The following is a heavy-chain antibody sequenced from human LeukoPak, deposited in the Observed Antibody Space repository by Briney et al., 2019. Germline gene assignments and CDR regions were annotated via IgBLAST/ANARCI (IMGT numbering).Heavy chain of an antibody. CDR1: GYAFISYN. CDR2: VNPRSGDA. D-gene: IGHD2-8*01. Sequence: ASVRVSCKASGYAFISYNINWLRQATGQRVEWMGWVNPRSGDAGYLQKLQGRITITRDSSIDTAYMDLSGLSSEDTAVYYCGRGVPLGYCTYGVCYPPYYFDYWGQGTLVTASS. CDR3: GRGVPLGYCTYGVCYPPYYFDY. V-gene: IGHV1-8*03. J-gene: IGHJ4*02.